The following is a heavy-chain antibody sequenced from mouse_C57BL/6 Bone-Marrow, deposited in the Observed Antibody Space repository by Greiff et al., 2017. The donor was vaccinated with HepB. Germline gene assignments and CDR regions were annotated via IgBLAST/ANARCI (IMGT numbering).Heavy chain of an antibody. CDR1: GFNIKDYY. J-gene: IGHJ2*01. D-gene: IGHD2-4*01. CDR3: AIYYDYPYYFDY. CDR2: IDPEDGET. Sequence: EVKLMESGAELVKPGASVKLSCTASGFNIKDYYMHWVKQRTEQGLEWIGRIDPEDGETKYAPKFQGKATITADTSSNTAYLQLSSLTSEDTAVYYCAIYYDYPYYFDYWGQGTTLTVSS. V-gene: IGHV14-2*01.